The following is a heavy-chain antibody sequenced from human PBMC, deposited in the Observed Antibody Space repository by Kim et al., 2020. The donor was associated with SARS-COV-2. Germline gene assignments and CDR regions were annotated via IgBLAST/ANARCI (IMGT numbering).Heavy chain of an antibody. V-gene: IGHV3-23*01. CDR3: AKNSGRYFGWFAP. J-gene: IGHJ5*02. Sequence: YADSVKGRFTNSRDTSKNTVFLQMDSLQAYDTAIYSCAKNSGRYFGWFAPWGQGTLVTVSS. D-gene: IGHD1-26*01.